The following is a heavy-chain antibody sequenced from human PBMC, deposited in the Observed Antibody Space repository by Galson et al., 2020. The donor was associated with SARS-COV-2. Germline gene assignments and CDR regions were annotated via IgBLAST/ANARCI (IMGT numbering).Heavy chain of an antibody. CDR1: GYTFTNYE. CDR3: ARSYDDFATWFDP. Sequence: GESLKISCKASGYTFTNYEINWVRQAPGQGLEWMGWMNPNSGNTGYAQTFQDRVTMTRTTSISTAYMELNSLTSEDTAVYYCARSYDDFATWFDPWGQGTLVTVSS. V-gene: IGHV1-8*01. J-gene: IGHJ5*02. CDR2: MNPNSGNT. D-gene: IGHD4-17*01.